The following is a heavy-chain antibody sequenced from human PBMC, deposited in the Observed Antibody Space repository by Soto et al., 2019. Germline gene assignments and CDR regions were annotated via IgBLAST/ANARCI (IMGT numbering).Heavy chain of an antibody. J-gene: IGHJ4*02. Sequence: GGSLRLSCAASGFTFSSYAMSWVRQAPGKGLEWVAVVSYDGSNKYYADSVKGRFTISRDNSESTLYLQMSRLRPEDTAMYYCAKDIDPHIVVPGREIDYWGQGTLVTVSS. D-gene: IGHD6-19*01. CDR1: GFTFSSYA. CDR2: VSYDGSNK. V-gene: IGHV3-30*18. CDR3: AKDIDPHIVVPGREIDY.